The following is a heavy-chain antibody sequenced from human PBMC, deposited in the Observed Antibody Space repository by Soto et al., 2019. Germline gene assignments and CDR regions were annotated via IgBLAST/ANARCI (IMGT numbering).Heavy chain of an antibody. J-gene: IGHJ4*02. CDR1: GFTFSSYG. CDR2: ISYDGSNK. D-gene: IGHD4-17*01. V-gene: IGHV3-30*18. Sequence: RGSLRLSCAASGFTFSSYGMHWVRQAPVKGLEWVAVISYDGSNKYYADSVKGRFTISRDNSKNTLYLQMNSLRAEDTAVYYCAKDYGDAADYWGQGTLVTVSS. CDR3: AKDYGDAADY.